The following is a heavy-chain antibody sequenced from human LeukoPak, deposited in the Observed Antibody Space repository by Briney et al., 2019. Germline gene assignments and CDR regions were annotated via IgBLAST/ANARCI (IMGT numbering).Heavy chain of an antibody. J-gene: IGHJ4*02. Sequence: GASVKVSCKASGYTFTSYDINWVRQATGQGLEWMGWMNPNSGSTGYAQEFHVRVTMTRNTSIATAYMELSSLRSEATAVYYCPSGRREVRYYYRPGRQSYSFDYWDPGTLVTASS. CDR3: PSGRREVRYYYRPGRQSYSFDY. CDR1: GYTFTSYD. D-gene: IGHD3-10*01. CDR2: MNPNSGST. V-gene: IGHV1-8*01.